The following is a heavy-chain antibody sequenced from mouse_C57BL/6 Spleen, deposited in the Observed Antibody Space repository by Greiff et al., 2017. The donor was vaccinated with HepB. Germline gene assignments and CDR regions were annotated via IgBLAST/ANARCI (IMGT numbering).Heavy chain of an antibody. CDR1: GFTFSSYT. J-gene: IGHJ2*01. Sequence: EVMLVESGGGLVKPGGSLKLSCAASGFTFSSYTMSWVRQTPEKRLEWVATISGGGGNTYYPDSVKGRLTISRDNAKNTLYLQMSSLRSEDTALYYCARSTGPYYFDYWGQGTTLTVSS. D-gene: IGHD4-1*02. CDR2: ISGGGGNT. V-gene: IGHV5-9*01. CDR3: ARSTGPYYFDY.